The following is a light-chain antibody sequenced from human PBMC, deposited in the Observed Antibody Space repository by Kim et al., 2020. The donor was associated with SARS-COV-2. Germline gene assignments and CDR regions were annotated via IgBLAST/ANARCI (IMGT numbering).Light chain of an antibody. CDR1: QSVSSDY. Sequence: GERATLSCRTSQSVSSDYLAWYQQKPGQAPRLLIYATSSRATGVPDRFSGSVSGTDFTLTIIRLEPEDLAVYYCQQYGSSPPRLTFGGGTKVDIK. V-gene: IGKV3-20*01. CDR3: QQYGSSPPRLT. CDR2: ATS. J-gene: IGKJ4*01.